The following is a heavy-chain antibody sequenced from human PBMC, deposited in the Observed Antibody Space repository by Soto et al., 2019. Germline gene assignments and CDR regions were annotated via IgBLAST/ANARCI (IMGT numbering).Heavy chain of an antibody. Sequence: EASVKVSCKASGYTFTSYYMHWVRQAPGQGLEWMGIINPSGGSTSYAQKFQGRVTMTRDTSTSTVYMELSSLRSEDTAVYYCATGLLTPGNWNPIDVWGQGTLVPVSS. V-gene: IGHV1-46*01. CDR3: ATGLLTPGNWNPIDV. CDR2: INPSGGST. D-gene: IGHD1-1*01. J-gene: IGHJ4*02. CDR1: GYTFTSYY.